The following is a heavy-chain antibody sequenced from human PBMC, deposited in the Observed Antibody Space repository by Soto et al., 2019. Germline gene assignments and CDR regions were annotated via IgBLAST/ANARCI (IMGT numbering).Heavy chain of an antibody. CDR1: GGSFSGYY. Sequence: QVQLQQWGAGLLKPSETLSLTCAVYGGSFSGYYWSWIRQPPGKGLEWIGEINHSGSTNYNPSLKSRVTISVDTSKNQFALKLSSVTAADTAVYYCARVSLIAAAGRVGYYYYGMDVWGQGTTVTVSS. CDR3: ARVSLIAAAGRVGYYYYGMDV. D-gene: IGHD6-13*01. V-gene: IGHV4-34*01. J-gene: IGHJ6*02. CDR2: INHSGST.